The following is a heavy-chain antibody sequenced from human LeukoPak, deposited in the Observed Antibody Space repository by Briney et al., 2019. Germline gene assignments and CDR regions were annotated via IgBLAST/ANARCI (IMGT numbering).Heavy chain of an antibody. J-gene: IGHJ4*02. V-gene: IGHV3-30*18. CDR2: ISYDGSNK. CDR1: GFTFSSYG. D-gene: IGHD6-13*01. Sequence: GGSLRLLCAASGFTFSSYGMHWVRQAPGKGLEWVAVISYDGSNKYYADSVKGRFTISRDNAKDSLFLQMNSLRAEDTAVYYCAKDLARSAAAYYFDSWGQGTLVTVSS. CDR3: AKDLARSAAAYYFDS.